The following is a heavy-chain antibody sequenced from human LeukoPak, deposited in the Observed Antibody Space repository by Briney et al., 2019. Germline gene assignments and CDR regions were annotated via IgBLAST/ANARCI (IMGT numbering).Heavy chain of an antibody. Sequence: GGSLRLSCAASGFTFSSYSMNWVRQAPGKGLEWVSSTSSSSYMYYADSVKGRFTISRDNAKNSLYLQMNSLRAEDTAVYYCARDRPVRGARDAFDIWGQGTMVTVSS. CDR3: ARDRPVRGARDAFDI. J-gene: IGHJ3*02. CDR2: TSSSSYM. CDR1: GFTFSSYS. V-gene: IGHV3-21*01.